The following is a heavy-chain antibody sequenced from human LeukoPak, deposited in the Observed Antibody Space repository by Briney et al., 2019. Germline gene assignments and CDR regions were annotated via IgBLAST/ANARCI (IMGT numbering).Heavy chain of an antibody. CDR3: ARDLGVVVPAATYNWFDP. CDR2: IYTSGST. Sequence: SETLSLTCTVSGGSISSYYWSWIRQPAGKGLEWIGRIYTSGSTNYNPSLKSRVTMSVDTSRNQFSLKLSSVTAADTAVYYCARDLGVVVPAATYNWFDPWGQGTLVTVSS. D-gene: IGHD2-2*01. V-gene: IGHV4-4*07. CDR1: GGSISSYY. J-gene: IGHJ5*02.